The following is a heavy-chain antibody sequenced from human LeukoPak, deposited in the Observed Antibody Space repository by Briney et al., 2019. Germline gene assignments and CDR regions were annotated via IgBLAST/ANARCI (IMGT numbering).Heavy chain of an antibody. CDR3: ARRAVDNSYYYYMDV. V-gene: IGHV1-8*03. CDR2: MNPKSGNT. Sequence: ASVKVSCKASGYTFTSYDINWVRQVTGQGLEWMGWMNPKSGNTGYAQKFQGRVTITRDTSISTAYMEVSSLRYEDTAVYYCARRAVDNSYYYYMDVWGKGTTVTVSS. D-gene: IGHD6-19*01. J-gene: IGHJ6*03. CDR1: GYTFTSYD.